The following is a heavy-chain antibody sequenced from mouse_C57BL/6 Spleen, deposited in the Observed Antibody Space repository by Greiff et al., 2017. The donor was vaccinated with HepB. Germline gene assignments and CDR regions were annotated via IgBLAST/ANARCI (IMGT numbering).Heavy chain of an antibody. V-gene: IGHV1-52*01. CDR1: GYTFTSYW. Sequence: QVQLQQPGAELVRPGSSVKLSCKASGYTFTSYWMHWVKQRPRQGLEWIGNIDPSDSETHYNQKFKDKATLTVDKSSCTAYMQLSSLTSEDSAVYYCARWGRTTVVATDYFDYWGQGTTLTVSS. D-gene: IGHD1-1*01. CDR2: IDPSDSET. CDR3: ARWGRTTVVATDYFDY. J-gene: IGHJ2*01.